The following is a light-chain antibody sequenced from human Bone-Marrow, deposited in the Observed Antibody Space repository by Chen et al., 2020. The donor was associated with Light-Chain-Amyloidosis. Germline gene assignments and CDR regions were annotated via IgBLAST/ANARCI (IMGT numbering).Light chain of an antibody. CDR2: RDT. CDR3: QSADSSGTYEVI. V-gene: IGLV3-25*03. J-gene: IGLJ2*01. Sequence: SYELTQPPSVSVSPGQPARITCSGDDLPTQSAYWYQQKPGQAPVLVIHRDTERPSGNSERFSGSSSGTTATLTISGVQAEDEADYHCQSADSSGTYEVIFGGGTKLTVL. CDR1: DLPTQS.